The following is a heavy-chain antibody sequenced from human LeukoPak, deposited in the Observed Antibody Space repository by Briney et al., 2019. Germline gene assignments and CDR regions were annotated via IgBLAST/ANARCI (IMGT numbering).Heavy chain of an antibody. CDR1: GFTFSSYW. CDR3: AKGADYVGEDYFDY. Sequence: GGSLRLSCAASGFTFSSYWMNWVRQAPGKGLEWVANIKQDGSEKYYVDSVKGRFTISRDNAKNSLYLKMNSLKPEDMALYYCAKGADYVGEDYFDYWGQGTLVTVSS. D-gene: IGHD3-16*01. J-gene: IGHJ4*02. CDR2: IKQDGSEK. V-gene: IGHV3-7*03.